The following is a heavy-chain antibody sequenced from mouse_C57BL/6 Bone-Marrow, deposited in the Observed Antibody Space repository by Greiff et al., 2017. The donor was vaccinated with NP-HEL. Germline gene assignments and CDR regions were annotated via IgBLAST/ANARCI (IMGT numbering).Heavy chain of an antibody. V-gene: IGHV1-15*01. Sequence: VQLVESGAELVRPGASVTLSCKASGYTFTDYEMHWVKQTPVHGLEWIGAIDPETGGTAYNQKFKGKAILTADKSSSTAYMGLRSLTSEDSAVYYCTRKDYGGYWGQGTTLTVSS. J-gene: IGHJ2*01. D-gene: IGHD2-4*01. CDR3: TRKDYGGY. CDR1: GYTFTDYE. CDR2: IDPETGGT.